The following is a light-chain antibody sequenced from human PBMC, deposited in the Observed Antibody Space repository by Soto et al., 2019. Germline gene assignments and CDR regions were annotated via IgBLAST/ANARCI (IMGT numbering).Light chain of an antibody. Sequence: EIVMTQSPGTLSLSPGERATLSCRASQSVSSTFLAWYQQKPGQAPRLLIYAASSRATGIPDNFSGSGSAADFTLTINRLEPEDFAVYYRQQYGGSSWTFGQGTKVEVK. CDR3: QQYGGSSWT. V-gene: IGKV3-20*01. CDR1: QSVSSTF. J-gene: IGKJ1*01. CDR2: AAS.